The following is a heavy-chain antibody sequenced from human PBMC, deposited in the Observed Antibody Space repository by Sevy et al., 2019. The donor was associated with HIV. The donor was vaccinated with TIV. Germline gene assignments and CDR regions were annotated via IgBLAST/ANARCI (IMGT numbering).Heavy chain of an antibody. CDR3: ARDFAITMLDV. J-gene: IGHJ6*02. D-gene: IGHD3-3*01. CDR1: GFTFSSYW. Sequence: GESLKISCAASGFTFSSYWMHWVRQAPGKGLVWVSRINSDGSSTSYADSVKGRFTISRDNAKNTLYLQMNSLRAEDTAVYYCARDFAITMLDVWGQGTTVTVSS. CDR2: INSDGSST. V-gene: IGHV3-74*01.